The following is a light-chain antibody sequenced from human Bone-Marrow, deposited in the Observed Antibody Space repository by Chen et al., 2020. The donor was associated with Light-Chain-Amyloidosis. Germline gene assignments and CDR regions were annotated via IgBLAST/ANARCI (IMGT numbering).Light chain of an antibody. CDR1: DLPTKY. CDR3: QSADSSGTYEVI. Sequence: SYDLTPPPSVSVSPGQTARIPCSGDDLPTKYAYWYQQKPGQAPVLVIHRDTERPSGISERFYGSSSGTTATLTISGVQAEDEADYHCQSADSSGTYEVIFGGGTKLTVL. J-gene: IGLJ2*01. CDR2: RDT. V-gene: IGLV3-25*03.